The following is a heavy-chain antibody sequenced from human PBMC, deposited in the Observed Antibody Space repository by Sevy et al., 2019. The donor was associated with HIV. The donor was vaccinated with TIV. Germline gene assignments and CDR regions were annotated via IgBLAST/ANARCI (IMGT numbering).Heavy chain of an antibody. D-gene: IGHD3-9*01. CDR2: IKEDGSQK. Sequence: GGCLRLSCAASGFSFSKYWMSWVRQAPGKGLEWVANIKEDGSQKNYLESVKGRFTISRDNAKNLLYLQMNNLRADDTAVYYCARDPDILSGYPSHYVDYWGQGTLVTVSS. CDR1: GFSFSKYW. V-gene: IGHV3-7*01. J-gene: IGHJ4*02. CDR3: ARDPDILSGYPSHYVDY.